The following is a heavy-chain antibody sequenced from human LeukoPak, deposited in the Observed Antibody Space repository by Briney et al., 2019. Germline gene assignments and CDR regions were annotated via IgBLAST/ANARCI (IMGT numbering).Heavy chain of an antibody. D-gene: IGHD6-6*01. V-gene: IGHV1-2*07. CDR3: ARVTIFMAARPESDYYYGMDV. CDR1: GYTFTFYY. Sequence: ASVTVSFTSSGYTFTFYYMHWVRQAPGQGLEWMGWIYPNSGGTNYAHEFQGRGTMTMDTSISTAYMALSRLRSDDTAVYYCARVTIFMAARPESDYYYGMDVWGQGTTVTVSS. J-gene: IGHJ6*02. CDR2: IYPNSGGT.